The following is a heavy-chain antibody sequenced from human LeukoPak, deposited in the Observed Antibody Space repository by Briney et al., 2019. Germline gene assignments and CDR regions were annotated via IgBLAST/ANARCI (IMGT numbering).Heavy chain of an antibody. Sequence: GGSLRLSCAASGFTFSSYAMHWVRQAPGKGLEWVAVISYDGSNKYYADSVKGRFTISRDNSKNTLYLQMNSLRAEDTAVYYCAKLGGDYYDSSGPDAFDIWGQGTMVTVSS. CDR2: ISYDGSNK. V-gene: IGHV3-30-3*02. D-gene: IGHD3-22*01. J-gene: IGHJ3*02. CDR3: AKLGGDYYDSSGPDAFDI. CDR1: GFTFSSYA.